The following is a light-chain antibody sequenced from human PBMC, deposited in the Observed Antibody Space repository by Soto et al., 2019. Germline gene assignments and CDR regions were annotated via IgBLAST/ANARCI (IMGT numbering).Light chain of an antibody. CDR1: QNVSSY. CDR2: DAS. J-gene: IGKJ1*01. Sequence: EIVLTQSPATLSLSPGERATLSCRASQNVSSYLGWYQQKPGQAPRLLISDASNRATGIPARFSGSGSGTDFTLTISRLEPEDFAVYYCQQYGSSGTFGQGTKVDIK. V-gene: IGKV3-11*01. CDR3: QQYGSSGT.